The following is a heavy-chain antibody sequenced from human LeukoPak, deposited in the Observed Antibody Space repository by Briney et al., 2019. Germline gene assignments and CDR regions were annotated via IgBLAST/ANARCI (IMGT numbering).Heavy chain of an antibody. Sequence: GGSLRLSCATSGFTFSNRWMNWVRQAPGKGLEWVGHIRSKAQGGTTDYGTPVKGRFTISRDDSKTMVYLQMSSLKTEDTGVYYCVTSPFDPWGQGTVVTVSS. CDR3: VTSPFDP. V-gene: IGHV3-15*01. CDR1: GFTFSNRW. CDR2: IRSKAQGGTT. J-gene: IGHJ5*02.